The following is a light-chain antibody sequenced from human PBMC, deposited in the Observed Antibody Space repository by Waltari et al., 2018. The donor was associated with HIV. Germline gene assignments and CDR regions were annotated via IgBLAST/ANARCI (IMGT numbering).Light chain of an antibody. Sequence: DIQMTQSPSTLSASVGDRVTITCRASQSISSWLAWYQQKPGKAPKLLIYKASSLESGVPSRFSGSGSGTEFTLTISSLQPDDFATYYCQQYNSYHTFGQGTKLEIK. J-gene: IGKJ2*01. V-gene: IGKV1-5*03. CDR1: QSISSW. CDR3: QQYNSYHT. CDR2: KAS.